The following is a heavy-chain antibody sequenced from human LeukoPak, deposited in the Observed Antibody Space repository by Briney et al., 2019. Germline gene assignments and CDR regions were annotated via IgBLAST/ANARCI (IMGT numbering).Heavy chain of an antibody. Sequence: SETLSLTCAVYGGSFSGDFWSWLRQSPGKGLEWIGEIKHDGSTTYNPPLKSRVTLSLDTSKNHFSLKVTSMTAADTGVYYCARSLPGAIGAADLWGQGTLVTVSS. CDR1: GGSFSGDF. CDR2: IKHDGST. J-gene: IGHJ4*02. CDR3: ARSLPGAIGAADL. D-gene: IGHD6-13*01. V-gene: IGHV4-34*01.